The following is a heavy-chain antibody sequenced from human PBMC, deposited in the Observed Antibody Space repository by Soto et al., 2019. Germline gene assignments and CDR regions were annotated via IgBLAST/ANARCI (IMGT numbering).Heavy chain of an antibody. CDR2: IHPSGGGA. V-gene: IGHV1-46*03. CDR1: EDTFTTYY. D-gene: IGHD2-21*02. Sequence: QVQLVQSGAEVKKPGASVRVSCKASEDTFTTYYLHWGRQAPGQGLEWMGMIHPSGGGATYAQKFLGRLTLTRDTSTSTVVMELSSLRSDDTAVYYCARGGHITVVTASFDYWGQGTLVTVSS. J-gene: IGHJ4*02. CDR3: ARGGHITVVTASFDY.